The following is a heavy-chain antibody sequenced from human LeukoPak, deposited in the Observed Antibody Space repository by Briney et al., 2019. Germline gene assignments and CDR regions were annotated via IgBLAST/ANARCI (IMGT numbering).Heavy chain of an antibody. J-gene: IGHJ4*02. CDR3: ARYYYDSSGRHYYFDY. V-gene: IGHV3-48*02. CDR1: GFTFSSYS. Sequence: GGSLRLSCAASGFTFSSYSMNRVRQAPGKGLEWVSYISSSSSTIYYADSVKGRFTISRDNAKNSLYLQMNSLRDEDTAVYYCARYYYDSSGRHYYFDYWGQGTLVTVSS. D-gene: IGHD3-22*01. CDR2: ISSSSSTI.